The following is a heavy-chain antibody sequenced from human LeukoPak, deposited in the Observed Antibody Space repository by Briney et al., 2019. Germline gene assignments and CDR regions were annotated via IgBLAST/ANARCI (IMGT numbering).Heavy chain of an antibody. V-gene: IGHV3-74*01. CDR3: ARGNVHAFDI. CDR1: GFTLSSYW. J-gene: IGHJ3*02. Sequence: GGSLRLSCAVSGFTLSSYWMHWVRQLPGKGLVWVSRINSDGSGISYAGSVKGRFTISRDNAKNTLYLQMNSLRAEDTAVYYCARGNVHAFDIWGQETMVTVSS. CDR2: INSDGSGI.